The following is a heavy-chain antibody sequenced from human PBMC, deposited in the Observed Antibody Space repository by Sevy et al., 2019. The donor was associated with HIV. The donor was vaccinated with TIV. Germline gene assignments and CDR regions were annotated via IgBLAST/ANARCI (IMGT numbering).Heavy chain of an antibody. CDR3: ARDSIPLVQGVIITPYYYGMDV. CDR2: ISAYNGNT. CDR1: GYTFTSYG. V-gene: IGHV1-18*01. Sequence: ASVKVSCKASGYTFTSYGISWVRQAPGQGLEWMGWISAYNGNTNYAQKLQGRVTMTTDTSTSTAYMELRSLRSDDTAVYYCARDSIPLVQGVIITPYYYGMDVWGQGTTVTASS. J-gene: IGHJ6*02. D-gene: IGHD3-10*01.